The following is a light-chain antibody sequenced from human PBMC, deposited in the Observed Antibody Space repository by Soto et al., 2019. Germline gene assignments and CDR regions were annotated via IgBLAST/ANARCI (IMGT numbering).Light chain of an antibody. J-gene: IGKJ1*01. Sequence: EIVLTQSPASLSLSPGERATLSCRASQSVSSNLAWYRQKPGQAPRLLIYDSSNRAAGIPARFSGSGSGTDFTLTVSSLETEDFVVYYCQQRSDWPWTFGQGTKLDI. CDR1: QSVSSN. V-gene: IGKV3-11*01. CDR3: QQRSDWPWT. CDR2: DSS.